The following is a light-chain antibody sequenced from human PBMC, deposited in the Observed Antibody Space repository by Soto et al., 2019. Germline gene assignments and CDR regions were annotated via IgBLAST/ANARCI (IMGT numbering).Light chain of an antibody. CDR2: GAS. Sequence: EIVLTQSPATLSLSPGERATLSCMASQSISRNLAWYQQKPGQAPRLLIYGASNRATGIPDRFSGSGSGTDCTLTISRLEPEDVAVYYCQQYAKAPLTFGQGTKVDIK. J-gene: IGKJ1*01. CDR1: QSISRN. CDR3: QQYAKAPLT. V-gene: IGKV3-20*01.